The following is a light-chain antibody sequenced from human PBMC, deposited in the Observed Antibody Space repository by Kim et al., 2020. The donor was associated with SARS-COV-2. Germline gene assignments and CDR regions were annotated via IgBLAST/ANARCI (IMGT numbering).Light chain of an antibody. CDR2: QDT. CDR1: KLGDKY. Sequence: QRQTASIPCSGDKLGDKYACWYQQKPGQSPVLVIYQDTKRPSGIPERFSGSNSGNTATLTISGTQAMDEADYYCQAWDSSTFYVVFGGGTKLTVL. CDR3: QAWDSSTFYVV. J-gene: IGLJ2*01. V-gene: IGLV3-1*01.